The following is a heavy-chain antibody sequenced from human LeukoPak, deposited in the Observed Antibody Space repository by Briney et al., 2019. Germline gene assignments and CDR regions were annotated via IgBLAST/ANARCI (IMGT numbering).Heavy chain of an antibody. CDR3: AKGSAWSADY. CDR2: INPDGSNK. Sequence: GGSLRLSCAASGFIFTNYFMSWVRQAPGKGLEWVAHINPDGSNKYHIESVKGRFSSSRDNAKNSLYLQMNSLRAEDTAIYYCAKGSAWSADYWGQGTLVTVSS. D-gene: IGHD2-15*01. V-gene: IGHV3-7*03. J-gene: IGHJ4*02. CDR1: GFIFTNYF.